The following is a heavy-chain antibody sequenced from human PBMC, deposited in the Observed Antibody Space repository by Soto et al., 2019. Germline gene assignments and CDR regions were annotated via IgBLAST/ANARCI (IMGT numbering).Heavy chain of an antibody. CDR1: GFTFSSYA. Sequence: GSLRLSCAASGFTFSSYAMSWVRQAPGKGLEWVSALSGSGGRPYYADSVKGRFTISRDNSKNTLYLQMNSLRAEDTAVYYCAKEICGGDCYSVFDYWGQGTLVTVSS. CDR3: AKEICGGDCYSVFDY. V-gene: IGHV3-23*01. CDR2: LSGSGGRP. D-gene: IGHD2-21*02. J-gene: IGHJ4*02.